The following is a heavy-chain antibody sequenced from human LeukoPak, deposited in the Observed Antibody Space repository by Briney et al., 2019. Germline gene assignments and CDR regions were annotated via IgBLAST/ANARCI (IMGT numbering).Heavy chain of an antibody. J-gene: IGHJ4*02. CDR2: IYYSGST. CDR1: GGSISSSGYY. D-gene: IGHD3-9*01. V-gene: IGHV4-39*01. Sequence: PSETLSLTCTVSGGSISSSGYYWGWIRQPPGKGPEWIGSIYYSGSTFYNPSLKSRVTISVDTSKNQFSLRLSSVTAADTAVYYCASPGPDLDILTGFPFDYWGQGTLVTVSS. CDR3: ASPGPDLDILTGFPFDY.